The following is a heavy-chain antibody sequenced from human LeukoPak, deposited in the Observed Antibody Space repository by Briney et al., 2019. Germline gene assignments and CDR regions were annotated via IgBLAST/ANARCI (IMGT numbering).Heavy chain of an antibody. D-gene: IGHD3/OR15-3a*01. V-gene: IGHV1-2*02. CDR3: ARGRPLDGTGPTHRDDY. Sequence: ASVKVSCKASGYTFTDYYMHWVRQAPGQGLEWMGWISPNNGDTDYAQRFQGRVTMPRDTSISTTYMELTSLRSDDTAVYYCARGRPLDGTGPTHRDDYWGQGTLVTVSS. CDR2: ISPNNGDT. J-gene: IGHJ4*02. CDR1: GYTFTDYY.